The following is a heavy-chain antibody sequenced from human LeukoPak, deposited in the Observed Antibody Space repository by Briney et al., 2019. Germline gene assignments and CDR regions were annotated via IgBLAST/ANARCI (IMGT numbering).Heavy chain of an antibody. CDR2: ISGSGGST. CDR3: ANPQNSIVGATSY. J-gene: IGHJ4*02. D-gene: IGHD1-26*01. Sequence: PGGSLRLSCAASGFTFSSYAMSWVRQAPGKGLEWVSAISGSGGSTYYADSVKGRFTISRDNSKNTLYLQMNSLRAEDTAVYYCANPQNSIVGATSYWGQGTLVTVSS. CDR1: GFTFSSYA. V-gene: IGHV3-23*01.